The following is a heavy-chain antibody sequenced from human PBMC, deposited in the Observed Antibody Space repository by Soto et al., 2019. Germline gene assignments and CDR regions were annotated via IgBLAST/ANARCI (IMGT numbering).Heavy chain of an antibody. CDR1: GYTFTSYG. CDR2: ISAYNGNT. J-gene: IGHJ4*02. Sequence: SVKVSCKASGYTFTSYGISWVRQAPGQGLEWMGWISAYNGNTNYAQKLQGRVTMTTDTSTSTAYMELRSLRSDDTAVYYCAREPSGYDSSGYIDYWGQRTLVTVSS. V-gene: IGHV1-18*01. D-gene: IGHD3-22*01. CDR3: AREPSGYDSSGYIDY.